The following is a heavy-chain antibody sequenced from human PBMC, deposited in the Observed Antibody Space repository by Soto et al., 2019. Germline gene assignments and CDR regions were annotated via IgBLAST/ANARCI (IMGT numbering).Heavy chain of an antibody. D-gene: IGHD3-10*01. CDR3: ARSRGSMVRGVIISHPHFDY. V-gene: IGHV1-3*01. Sequence: GASVKVSCKASGYTFTSYAMHWVRQAPGQRLEWMGWINAGNGNTKYSQKFQGRVTITRDTSASTAYMELSSLRSEDTAVYYCARSRGSMVRGVIISHPHFDYCGQGNLVTFSS. CDR1: GYTFTSYA. J-gene: IGHJ4*02. CDR2: INAGNGNT.